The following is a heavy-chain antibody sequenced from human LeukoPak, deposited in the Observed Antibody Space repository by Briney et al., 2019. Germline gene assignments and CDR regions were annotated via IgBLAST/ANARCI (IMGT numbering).Heavy chain of an antibody. Sequence: PGRSLRLSCAASGFSFSSSGMHWVRQAPGKGLEWVAVIWYDGSHKYYADSVKGRFTISRDNSKNTMYLQMNSLRVEDTAVYYCARSLMVRGAISWLDPWGQGTLVIVSS. D-gene: IGHD3-10*01. CDR3: ARSLMVRGAISWLDP. CDR2: IWYDGSHK. J-gene: IGHJ5*02. V-gene: IGHV3-33*01. CDR1: GFSFSSSG.